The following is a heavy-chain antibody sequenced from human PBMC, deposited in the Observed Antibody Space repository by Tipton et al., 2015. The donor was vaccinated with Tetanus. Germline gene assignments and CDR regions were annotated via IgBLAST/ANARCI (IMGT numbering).Heavy chain of an antibody. J-gene: IGHJ5*02. CDR2: VVCDGTS. CDR1: GVSVRSYY. D-gene: IGHD2-2*01. CDR3: ARGVPYSTTMGSDWFDP. Sequence: TLSLTCTVSGVSVRSYYWSWIRQSPDKGLEWLGDVVCDGTSYYNPSLNSRVKISLDTSMNQVSLTLTSVTAADTALYYCARGVPYSTTMGSDWFDPWGQGTLVTVSS. V-gene: IGHV4-34*01.